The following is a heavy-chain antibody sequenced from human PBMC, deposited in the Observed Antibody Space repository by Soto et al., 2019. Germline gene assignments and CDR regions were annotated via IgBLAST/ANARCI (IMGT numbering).Heavy chain of an antibody. CDR2: ISGSGGST. CDR1: GFTFSSSA. CDR3: AKAFVLPVYFDY. Sequence: GGSLRLSCAASGFTFSSSAMSWVRQAPGKGLEWVSAISGSGGSTYYADSVKGRFTISRDNSKSTLYLQMNGLRAEDTAVYYCAKAFVLPVYFDYWGQGTLVTVSS. V-gene: IGHV3-23*01. J-gene: IGHJ4*02.